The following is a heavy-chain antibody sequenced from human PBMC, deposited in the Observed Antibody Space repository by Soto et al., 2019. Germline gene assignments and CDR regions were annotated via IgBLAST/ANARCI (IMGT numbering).Heavy chain of an antibody. CDR3: ERAYGDGP. CDR1: GFTFSIYA. D-gene: IGHD4-17*01. CDR2: ISYDGSNK. Sequence: QVQLVESGGGVVQPGRSLRLSCAASGFTFSIYAMHWVRQAPGKGLEWVAVISYDGSNKYYADSVKGRFTIARDNSKNTLYLQMNSLRAEDTAVYYCERAYGDGPWGQGTLVTVSS. V-gene: IGHV3-30-3*01. J-gene: IGHJ5*02.